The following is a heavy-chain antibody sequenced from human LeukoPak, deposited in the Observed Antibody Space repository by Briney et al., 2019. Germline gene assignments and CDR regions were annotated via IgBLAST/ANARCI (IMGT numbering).Heavy chain of an antibody. Sequence: ASVKVSCKASGYTFTGYYINWVRQAPGQGLERMGWINPNSGGTNYAQKFQGRVTMTSDTSISTAYMELSSLRSDDTAVYYCARNSAARSTSEFDCWGQGTLVTVSS. CDR1: GYTFTGYY. J-gene: IGHJ4*02. D-gene: IGHD2-2*01. CDR3: ARNSAARSTSEFDC. V-gene: IGHV1-2*02. CDR2: INPNSGGT.